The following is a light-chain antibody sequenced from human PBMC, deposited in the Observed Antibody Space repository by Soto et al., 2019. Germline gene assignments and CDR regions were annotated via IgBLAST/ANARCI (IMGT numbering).Light chain of an antibody. Sequence: SVLTQPPSAYGTPGRRVTISCSGSSSNIGSNTVNWYQQVPGTAPKLLIYSNNQRPSGVPDRFSGSKSGTSASLAISGLQSEDEADYYCAAWDDSLSDNVFGGGTKVTVL. J-gene: IGLJ1*01. CDR1: SSNIGSNT. V-gene: IGLV1-44*01. CDR3: AAWDDSLSDNV. CDR2: SNN.